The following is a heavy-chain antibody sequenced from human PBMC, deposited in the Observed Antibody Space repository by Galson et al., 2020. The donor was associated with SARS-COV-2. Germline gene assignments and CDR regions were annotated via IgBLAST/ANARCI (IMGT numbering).Heavy chain of an antibody. J-gene: IGHJ6*02. CDR1: GGSISSGGYY. Sequence: SETLSLTCTVSGGSISSGGYYWSWIRQHPGKGLERIGHIYYSGRIYYNPALKSRVTIPVDTSKNQLSLKLSSVTAADTAVYYCARIKVATGMDYYDYGMDDCVQGTTCTVSS. CDR2: IYYSGRI. D-gene: IGHD5-12*01. V-gene: IGHV4-31*03. CDR3: ARIKVATGMDYYDYGMDD.